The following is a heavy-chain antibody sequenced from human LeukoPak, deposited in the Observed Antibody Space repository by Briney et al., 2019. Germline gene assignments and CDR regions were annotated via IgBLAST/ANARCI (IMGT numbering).Heavy chain of an antibody. D-gene: IGHD6-6*01. CDR2: IIPIFGTA. V-gene: IGHV1-69*13. CDR3: ARVLLEYSSSLYMDV. Sequence: SVKVSCKASGGTFSSYAISWVRQAPGQGLEWMGGIIPIFGTANYAQKFQGRVTITADESTSTAYMELSSLRSEDTAVYYCARVLLEYSSSLYMDVWGKGTTVTVSS. CDR1: GGTFSSYA. J-gene: IGHJ6*03.